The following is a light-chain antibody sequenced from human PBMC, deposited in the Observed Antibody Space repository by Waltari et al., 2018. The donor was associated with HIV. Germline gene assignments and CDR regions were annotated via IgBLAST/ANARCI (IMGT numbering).Light chain of an antibody. CDR2: GSS. Sequence: EIVMTQSPATLSVSPGERPTLSCRASQSVSSGLAWFQQQPGQGPRLLMYGSSIRATDITARFSGSGSGTEFTLTINNLQSEDFAIYYCQQYNNWPWTFGQGTKVEI. J-gene: IGKJ1*01. CDR3: QQYNNWPWT. CDR1: QSVSSG. V-gene: IGKV3-15*01.